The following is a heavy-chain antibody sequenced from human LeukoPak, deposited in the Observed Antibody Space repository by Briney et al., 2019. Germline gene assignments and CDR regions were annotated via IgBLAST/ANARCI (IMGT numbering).Heavy chain of an antibody. V-gene: IGHV3-30*02. Sequence: PGGSLRLSCAASGFTFSSYGMHWVRQAPGKGLEWVAFIRYDGSNKYYADSVKGRFTISRDNAKNSLYLQMNSLRAEDTAVYYCARVQYYYDSSGYSGWFDPWGQGTLVTVSS. CDR2: IRYDGSNK. D-gene: IGHD3-22*01. J-gene: IGHJ5*02. CDR1: GFTFSSYG. CDR3: ARVQYYYDSSGYSGWFDP.